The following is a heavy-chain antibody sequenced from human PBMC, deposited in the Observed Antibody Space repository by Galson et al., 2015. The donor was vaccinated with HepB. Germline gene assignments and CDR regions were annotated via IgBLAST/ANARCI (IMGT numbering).Heavy chain of an antibody. D-gene: IGHD2-21*02. CDR1: GFTFTSYG. CDR3: VSQGGVVTGARV. J-gene: IGHJ4*02. V-gene: IGHV3-30*03. CDR2: ISYEGSNE. Sequence: SLRLSCAASGFTFTSYGMYWVRQAPGKGLEWVAIISYEGSNEYYADSVKGRFSISRDNSKNTLYLQMNSLRAEDTAMYYCVSQGGVVTGARVWGQGTLVTVSS.